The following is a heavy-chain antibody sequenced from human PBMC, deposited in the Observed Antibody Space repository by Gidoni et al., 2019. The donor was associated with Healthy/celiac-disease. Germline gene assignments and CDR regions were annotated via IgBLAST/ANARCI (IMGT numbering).Heavy chain of an antibody. CDR3: TRTTTTRITIFGVASDNWFDP. V-gene: IGHV3-73*01. J-gene: IGHJ5*02. CDR2: IRSKANSYAT. D-gene: IGHD3-3*01. Sequence: EVQLVESGGGLVQAGGSLKLSCAASAFTFSGSAMRWVRQASGKGLEWVGRIRSKANSYATAYAASVKGRFTISRDDSKNTAYLQMNSLKTEDTAVYYCTRTTTTRITIFGVASDNWFDPWGQGTLVTVSS. CDR1: AFTFSGSA.